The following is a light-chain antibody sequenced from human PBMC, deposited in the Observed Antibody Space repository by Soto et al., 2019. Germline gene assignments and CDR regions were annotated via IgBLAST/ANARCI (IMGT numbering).Light chain of an antibody. CDR3: QQSYST. J-gene: IGKJ1*01. Sequence: DIQMTQYPCSLSASVGDSVTITCRASQSISSYLHWYQQKPGKAPKLLIYAASSLQSGVPSRFSGSGSGTDFTLTISSRQREDFATYYCQQSYSTFGQGTQVEIK. CDR1: QSISSY. CDR2: AAS. V-gene: IGKV1-39*01.